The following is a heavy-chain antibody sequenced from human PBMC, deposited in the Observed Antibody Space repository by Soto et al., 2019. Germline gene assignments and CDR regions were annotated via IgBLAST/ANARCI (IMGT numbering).Heavy chain of an antibody. D-gene: IGHD2-15*01. V-gene: IGHV3-23*01. CDR1: GSTFSTYA. CDR2: ISVSGDST. Sequence: GGSLRLSCAASGSTFSTYAMNWGRQAPGKGLEWVSTISVSGDSTYFADSVKGRFAVSRDNSKNTVYLQMNSLRAEDTAIYYCATRHLPYCSGGTCNPFDFWGQGTLVTVSS. CDR3: ATRHLPYCSGGTCNPFDF. J-gene: IGHJ4*02.